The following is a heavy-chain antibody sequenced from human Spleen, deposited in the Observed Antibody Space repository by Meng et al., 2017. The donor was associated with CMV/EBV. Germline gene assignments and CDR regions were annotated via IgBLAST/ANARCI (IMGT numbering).Heavy chain of an antibody. V-gene: IGHV3-48*04. D-gene: IGHD2-21*02. CDR3: ARRAPRDSTAGLFPFDS. CDR1: GFKFSDYS. Sequence: GGSLRLSCAASGFKFSDYSMNWVRQAPGKGLQWVSYIGRDGATIFYGESVKGRFAISRDNGKNVLYLQMGSLRAEDTAMYFCARRAPRDSTAGLFPFDSWGQGTLVTVSS. CDR2: IGRDGATI. J-gene: IGHJ4*02.